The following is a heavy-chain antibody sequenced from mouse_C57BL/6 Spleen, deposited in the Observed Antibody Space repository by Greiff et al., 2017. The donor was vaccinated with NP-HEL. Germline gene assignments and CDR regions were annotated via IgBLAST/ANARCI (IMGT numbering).Heavy chain of an antibody. Sequence: EVQLQQSGAELVRPGASVKLSCTASGFNIKDDYMHWVKQRPEQGLEWIGWIDPENGDTEYASKFQGKATITADTSSNTAYLQLSSLTSEDTAVYDCTTNYGNYGAMDYWGQGTSVTVSS. D-gene: IGHD2-1*01. V-gene: IGHV14-4*01. J-gene: IGHJ4*01. CDR1: GFNIKDDY. CDR2: IDPENGDT. CDR3: TTNYGNYGAMDY.